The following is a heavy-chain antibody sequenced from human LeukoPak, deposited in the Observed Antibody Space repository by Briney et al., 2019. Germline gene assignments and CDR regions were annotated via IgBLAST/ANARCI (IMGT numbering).Heavy chain of an antibody. Sequence: SETLSLTCTVSGYSTSSGYYWGWIRQPPGKGLEWIGSIYHSGSTYYNPSLKSRVTISVDTSKNQFSLKLSSVTAADTAVYYCARALAYYYGSGSLYFDYWGQGTLVTVSS. CDR2: IYHSGST. CDR1: GYSTSSGYY. D-gene: IGHD3-10*01. J-gene: IGHJ4*02. CDR3: ARALAYYYGSGSLYFDY. V-gene: IGHV4-38-2*02.